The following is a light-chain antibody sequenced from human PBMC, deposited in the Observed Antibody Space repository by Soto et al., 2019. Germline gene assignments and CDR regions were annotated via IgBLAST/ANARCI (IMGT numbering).Light chain of an antibody. V-gene: IGKV1-5*01. J-gene: IGKJ1*01. Sequence: DIQLTQSPSTLSASVGDRVTITCRASQGITGWLAWYQQKPGKAPKLLIYDASSLETGVPFRFSGSGSGTEFTLTINSLQPDDFATYYCQQYNTFPWTFGRGTKVDNK. CDR2: DAS. CDR1: QGITGW. CDR3: QQYNTFPWT.